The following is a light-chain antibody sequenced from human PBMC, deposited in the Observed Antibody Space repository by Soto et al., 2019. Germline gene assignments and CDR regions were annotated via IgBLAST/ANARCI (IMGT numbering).Light chain of an antibody. CDR1: SSDVGGYNY. CDR2: DVS. J-gene: IGLJ2*01. V-gene: IGLV2-14*01. CDR3: SSYASGSSVV. Sequence: QSALTQPASVSGSPGQSITISCTGTSSDVGGYNYVSWYQQQLGKAPKLIIYDVSNRPSGVSNRFSGSKSGYTASLTISGLQAEDEADYYSSSYASGSSVVFGGGTKVTVL.